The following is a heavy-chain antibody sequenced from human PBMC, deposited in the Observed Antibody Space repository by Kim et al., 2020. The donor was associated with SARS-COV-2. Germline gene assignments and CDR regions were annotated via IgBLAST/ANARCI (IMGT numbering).Heavy chain of an antibody. V-gene: IGHV4-59*08. D-gene: IGHD3-16*01. CDR3: ARRFYGRIDY. J-gene: IGHJ4*02. Sequence: SETLSLTCTVSGASISSYYWSWIRQPPGKGLEWIAYIDYSGSATYNPSLKSRVTMSVETAKNQFSLHLRSATATDTAVYYCARRFYGRIDYWGQGALVTVSS. CDR2: IDYSGSA. CDR1: GASISSYY.